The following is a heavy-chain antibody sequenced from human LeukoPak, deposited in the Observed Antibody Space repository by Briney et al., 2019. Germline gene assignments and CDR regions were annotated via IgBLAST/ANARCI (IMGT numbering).Heavy chain of an antibody. J-gene: IGHJ6*02. V-gene: IGHV4-30-4*01. CDR2: IYYSGST. Sequence: SETLSLTCTVSGGSISSGDYYWSWIRQPPGKGLEWIGYIYYSGSTYYNPSLKSRVTISVDTSKNQFSLKLSSVTAADTAVYYRASAPHYDFWSGYYPDYYYYGMDVWGQGTTVTVSS. CDR3: ASAPHYDFWSGYYPDYYYYGMDV. CDR1: GGSISSGDYY. D-gene: IGHD3-3*01.